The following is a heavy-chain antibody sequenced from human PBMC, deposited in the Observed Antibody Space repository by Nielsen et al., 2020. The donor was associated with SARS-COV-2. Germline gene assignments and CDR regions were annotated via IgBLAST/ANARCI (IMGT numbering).Heavy chain of an antibody. CDR1: GFTFSSYA. CDR2: ISGSGGST. V-gene: IGHV3-23*01. D-gene: IGHD6-13*01. CDR3: AKAHDGSSWYDPDWFDP. J-gene: IGHJ5*02. Sequence: GESLKISCAASGFTFSSYAMSWVRQAPGKGLEWVSAISGSGGSTYYADSVKGRFTISRDNSKNTLYLQMNSLRAEDTAVYYCAKAHDGSSWYDPDWFDPWGQGTLVTVSS.